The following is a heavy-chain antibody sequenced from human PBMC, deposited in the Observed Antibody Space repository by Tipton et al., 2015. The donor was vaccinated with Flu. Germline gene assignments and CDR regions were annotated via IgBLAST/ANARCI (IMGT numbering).Heavy chain of an antibody. CDR3: ARGNGDANTYLDS. J-gene: IGHJ4*02. CDR1: GYSIRSAYY. Sequence: TLSLTCSVSGYSIRSAYYWGWVRRPPGKGLEWIGTIYHSGTTNYNPSLKSRVTVSVDTSKNQFSLKLRSVTAADTAVYYCARGNGDANTYLDSWGQGTLVTVSS. V-gene: IGHV4-38-2*02. CDR2: IYHSGTT. D-gene: IGHD2-8*01.